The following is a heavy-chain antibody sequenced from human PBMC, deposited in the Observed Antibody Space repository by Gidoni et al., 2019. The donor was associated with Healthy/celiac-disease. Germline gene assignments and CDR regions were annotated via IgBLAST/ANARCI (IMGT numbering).Heavy chain of an antibody. CDR1: GYTFTGYY. Sequence: QVQLVQPGAEVKKPGASVKVSCKASGYTFTGYYMHWVRQAPGQGLKGIGWINPNSVGTNYAQKCQGRVTMTRDTSISTAYMELSRLRSDDTAVYYCARGVRRLRLGELSGWFDPLGQGTLVTVSS. V-gene: IGHV1-2*02. CDR2: INPNSVGT. J-gene: IGHJ5*02. D-gene: IGHD3-16*02. CDR3: ARGVRRLRLGELSGWFDP.